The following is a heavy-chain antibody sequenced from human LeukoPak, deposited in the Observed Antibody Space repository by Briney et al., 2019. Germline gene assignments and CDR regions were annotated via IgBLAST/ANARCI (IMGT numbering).Heavy chain of an antibody. CDR3: ARGPHSSGWLASYYYYYYMDV. CDR2: INPNSGGT. J-gene: IGHJ6*03. Sequence: ASVKVSCKASGYTFTGYYMHWVRQAPGQGLEWMGWINPNSGGTNYAQKFQGRVTMTRDTSISTAYMELSRLRSDDTAVYYCARGPHSSGWLASYYYYYYMDVWGKGTTVTISS. CDR1: GYTFTGYY. D-gene: IGHD6-19*01. V-gene: IGHV1-2*02.